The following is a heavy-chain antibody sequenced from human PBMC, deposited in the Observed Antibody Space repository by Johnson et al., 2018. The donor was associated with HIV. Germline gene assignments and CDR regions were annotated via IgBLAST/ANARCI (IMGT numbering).Heavy chain of an antibody. D-gene: IGHD1-26*01. CDR1: GFTFDDYG. V-gene: IGHV3-20*04. Sequence: VQLVESGGGVVRPGGSLRVSCAASGFTFDDYGMSWVRQVSGKGLEWVSSINWNGGNTGYADSVKGRFTISRDNDENSLYLQMNSLRAEDTALYYCARVSYSGTYWAFDIWGQGIMVTVSS. CDR2: INWNGGNT. CDR3: ARVSYSGTYWAFDI. J-gene: IGHJ3*02.